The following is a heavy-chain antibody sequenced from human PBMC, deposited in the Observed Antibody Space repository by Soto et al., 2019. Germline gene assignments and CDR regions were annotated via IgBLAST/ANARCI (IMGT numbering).Heavy chain of an antibody. J-gene: IGHJ4*02. Sequence: SETLSLTCTVSGGSIDTGGYYWSWIRLHPEKGLEWIGYVYYSGSTDYDPSLRSRVTMLVDTSNNQFSLKLSPVTAADTAVYYCARGIQYYRDSSGYYYDYWGQGTLVTVSS. CDR3: ARGIQYYRDSSGYYYDY. CDR2: VYYSGST. V-gene: IGHV4-31*03. CDR1: GGSIDTGGYY. D-gene: IGHD3-22*01.